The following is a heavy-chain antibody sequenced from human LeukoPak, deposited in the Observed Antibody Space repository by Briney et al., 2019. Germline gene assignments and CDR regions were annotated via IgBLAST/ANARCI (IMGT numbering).Heavy chain of an antibody. CDR3: ARLGGYSFDY. Sequence: PSETLSLTCTVSGGSISSHYWFWIRQPPGKGLEYIGFISYSGSTNYNPSLKSRVTISLDTSKNQFSLKLSSVTAADTAVYYCARLGGYSFDYWGQGTLVTVSS. V-gene: IGHV4-59*11. CDR1: GGSISSHY. J-gene: IGHJ4*02. CDR2: ISYSGST. D-gene: IGHD6-25*01.